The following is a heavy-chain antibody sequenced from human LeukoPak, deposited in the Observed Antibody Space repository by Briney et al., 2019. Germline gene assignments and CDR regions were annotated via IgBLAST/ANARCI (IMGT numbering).Heavy chain of an antibody. Sequence: SETLSLTCTVSGGSISSYYWSWIRQPPGKGLEWIGYIYYSGSTNYSPSLKSRVTISVDTSKNQFSLKLSSVTAADTAVYYCARDLGPTVWFDPWGQGTLVTVSS. CDR3: ARDLGPTVWFDP. CDR2: IYYSGST. J-gene: IGHJ5*02. CDR1: GGSISSYY. V-gene: IGHV4-59*01. D-gene: IGHD4-11*01.